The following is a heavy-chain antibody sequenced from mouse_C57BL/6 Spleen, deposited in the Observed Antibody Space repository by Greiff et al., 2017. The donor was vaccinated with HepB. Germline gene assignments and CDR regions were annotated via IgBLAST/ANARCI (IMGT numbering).Heavy chain of an antibody. CDR3: AKGDYGSSYVY. CDR1: GYTFTDYY. V-gene: IGHV1-26*01. J-gene: IGHJ2*01. Sequence: EVQLQQSGPELVKPGASVKISCKASGYTFTDYYMNWVKQSHGKSLEWIGDINPNNGGTSYNQKFKGKATLTVDKSSSTAYMELRSLTSEDSAVYYCAKGDYGSSYVYWGQGTTLTVSS. D-gene: IGHD1-1*01. CDR2: INPNNGGT.